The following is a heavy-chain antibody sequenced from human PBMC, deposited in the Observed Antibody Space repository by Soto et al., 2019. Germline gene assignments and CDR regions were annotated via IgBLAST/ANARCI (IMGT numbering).Heavy chain of an antibody. CDR3: ARLPSRHLVDY. Sequence: PSEPLALTGTVSGSSINISGYYWGWIRQPPGKGLEWIGSMFYGVSTYYNPSLKSRVTVSVDTSKNQFSLNLRSVTAADTAVYYCARLPSRHLVDYWGQGTLVTVSS. CDR2: MFYGVST. CDR1: GSSINISGYY. D-gene: IGHD3-3*02. J-gene: IGHJ4*02. V-gene: IGHV4-39*01.